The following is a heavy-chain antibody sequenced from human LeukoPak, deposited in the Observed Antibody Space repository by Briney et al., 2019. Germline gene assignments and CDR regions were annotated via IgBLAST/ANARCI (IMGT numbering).Heavy chain of an antibody. CDR2: SFRSGNT. Sequence: PSGTLSLTCAVSGYSISSGYYWGWFRQPPGKGLEWIGFSFRSGNTYYNPSLKGRVSISVDTSKNQFSLKLTSMTAADTAVYYCARQGGSSSPYYYYMDVWGKGTTVTVSS. V-gene: IGHV4-38-2*01. D-gene: IGHD6-13*01. J-gene: IGHJ6*03. CDR1: GYSISSGYY. CDR3: ARQGGSSSPYYYYMDV.